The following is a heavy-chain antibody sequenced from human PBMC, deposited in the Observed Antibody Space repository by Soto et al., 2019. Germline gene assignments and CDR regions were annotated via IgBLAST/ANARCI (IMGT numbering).Heavy chain of an antibody. J-gene: IGHJ6*02. D-gene: IGHD1-1*01. CDR2: IIPILGIA. Sequence: QVQLVQSGAEVKKPGSSVKVSCKASGGTFSSYTISWVRQAPGQGPEWMGRIIPILGIANYAQKFQGRVTVTADKSTSTAYMVLGSLRSEDTAVYYCAREVQLERLSYYGMDVWGQGTTVTVSS. V-gene: IGHV1-69*08. CDR1: GGTFSSYT. CDR3: AREVQLERLSYYGMDV.